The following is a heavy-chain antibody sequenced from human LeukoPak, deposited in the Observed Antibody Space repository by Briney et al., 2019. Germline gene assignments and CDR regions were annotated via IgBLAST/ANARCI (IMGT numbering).Heavy chain of an antibody. CDR3: ARDSGYEGGFDY. CDR1: GGTFSSYG. J-gene: IGHJ4*02. Sequence: SVKVSRKASGGTFSSYGINWVRQAPGQGPEWMGRIVPILGVASFAQKFQGRVTIIADKSTSTAYMELSSLRSEDTAVYYCARDSGYEGGFDYWGQGTLVTVSS. CDR2: IVPILGVA. D-gene: IGHD5-12*01. V-gene: IGHV1-69*04.